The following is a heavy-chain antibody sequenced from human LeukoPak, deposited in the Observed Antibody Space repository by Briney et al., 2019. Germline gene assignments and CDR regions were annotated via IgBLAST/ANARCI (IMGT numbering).Heavy chain of an antibody. Sequence: TSETLSLTCTVSGGSISSSSYYWGWIRQPPGKGLEWIGSIYYGGSTYYNPSLKSRVTISVDTSKNQFSLKLRSVTAADTAVYYCARHEWGVTGTSFDPWGQGTLVTVSS. D-gene: IGHD1-7*01. J-gene: IGHJ5*02. CDR1: GGSISSSSYY. CDR2: IYYGGST. V-gene: IGHV4-39*01. CDR3: ARHEWGVTGTSFDP.